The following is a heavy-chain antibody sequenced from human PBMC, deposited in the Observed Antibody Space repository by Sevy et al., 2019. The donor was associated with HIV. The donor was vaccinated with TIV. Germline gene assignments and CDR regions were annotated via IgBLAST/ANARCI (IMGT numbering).Heavy chain of an antibody. J-gene: IGHJ6*02. V-gene: IGHV3-30*18. CDR3: AKSRCASGVAKYYYGLDV. D-gene: IGHD6-25*01. CDR2: ISYDGNYK. Sequence: GGSLRLSCAASGFTFSGGMHWFRQPPGKGLEWVAVISYDGNYKNYAESVKGRFTISRDNSRNALYLQMDSLRAEDTALYYGAKSRCASGVAKYYYGLDVWGQGTTVTVSS. CDR1: GFTFSGG.